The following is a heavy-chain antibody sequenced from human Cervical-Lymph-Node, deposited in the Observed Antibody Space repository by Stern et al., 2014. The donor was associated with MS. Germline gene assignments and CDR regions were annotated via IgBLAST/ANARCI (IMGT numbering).Heavy chain of an antibody. Sequence: QVQLVESGPGLVKPSETLSLTCAVSGDSISSYTHYWAWIRQPPGKGLEWIGSVYYSGATYYNPSLKSPVTLSVDTSKNPFSLGLNSVTAADTAVYYCAKHACTGAACPFDLWGQGTLVTVSS. J-gene: IGHJ4*02. V-gene: IGHV4-39*01. CDR1: GDSISSYTHY. CDR3: AKHACTGAACPFDL. CDR2: VYYSGAT. D-gene: IGHD2-8*02.